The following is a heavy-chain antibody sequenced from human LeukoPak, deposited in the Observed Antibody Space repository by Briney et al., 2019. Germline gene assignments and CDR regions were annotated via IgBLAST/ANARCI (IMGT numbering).Heavy chain of an antibody. V-gene: IGHV3-30-3*02. CDR3: AKLMVAASTRAFDV. Sequence: PGGSLRLSCAASGFTFSSYVMHWVRQAPGKGLEWVAVISYDGSNKYYADSVRGRFTISRDNSKNTLHLQMSSLRAEDTAVYYCAKLMVAASTRAFDVWGQGTMVTVSS. CDR2: ISYDGSNK. D-gene: IGHD2-15*01. J-gene: IGHJ3*01. CDR1: GFTFSSYV.